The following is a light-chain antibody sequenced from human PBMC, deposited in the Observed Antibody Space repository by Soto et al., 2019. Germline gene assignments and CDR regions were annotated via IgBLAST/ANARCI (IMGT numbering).Light chain of an antibody. Sequence: QSALTQPASVSGSPGQSITISCTGTSSDVGGYNYVSWYQQHPGKAPKHMIYDVSNRPSGVSNRFSGSKSGNTASLTISGLQAEDEADYYCSSYTSSSTPLFGGGTKVTVL. J-gene: IGLJ2*01. V-gene: IGLV2-14*01. CDR2: DVS. CDR1: SSDVGGYNY. CDR3: SSYTSSSTPL.